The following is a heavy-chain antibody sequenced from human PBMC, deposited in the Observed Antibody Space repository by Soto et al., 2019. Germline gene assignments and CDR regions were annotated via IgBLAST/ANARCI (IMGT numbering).Heavy chain of an antibody. D-gene: IGHD2-15*01. CDR2: IYYSGST. Sequence: SETLSLTCTVSGGSISSYYWSWIRQPPGKGLEWIGYIYYSGSTNYNPSLQSRVTISVDTSKNQISLKLSSVTAADTAVYYCARAPRYCSGGSYSDYWGQGTLVTVSS. CDR1: GGSISSYY. J-gene: IGHJ4*02. V-gene: IGHV4-59*01. CDR3: ARAPRYCSGGSYSDY.